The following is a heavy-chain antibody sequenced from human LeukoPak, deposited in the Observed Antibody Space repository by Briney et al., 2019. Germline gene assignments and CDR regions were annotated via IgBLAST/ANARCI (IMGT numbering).Heavy chain of an antibody. J-gene: IGHJ4*02. CDR3: ARDPGGTNDYHYPLDF. CDR1: GYTFTSYY. V-gene: IGHV1-46*01. D-gene: IGHD4-11*01. Sequence: GASVKVSCKASGYTFTSYYVHWVRQAPGQGLEWMGVISPGAGSTTYAQRFQGRVSVTRDVSTGTVYMELSSLRSDDTAVYYCARDPGGTNDYHYPLDFWGQGTLVTVSS. CDR2: ISPGAGST.